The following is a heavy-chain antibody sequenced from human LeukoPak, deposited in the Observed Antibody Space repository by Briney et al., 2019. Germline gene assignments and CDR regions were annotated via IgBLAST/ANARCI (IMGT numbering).Heavy chain of an antibody. CDR2: INHNGNVN. CDR3: ARGGGLDV. Sequence: GGSLRLSCAASGFTFSSYWMNWARQAPGKGLEWVASINHNGNVNYYVDSVKGRCTVSRDNAKNSLYLQMSTLRAEDTAVYFCARGGGLDVWGQGATVTVSS. J-gene: IGHJ6*02. V-gene: IGHV3-7*03. CDR1: GFTFSSYW. D-gene: IGHD3-16*01.